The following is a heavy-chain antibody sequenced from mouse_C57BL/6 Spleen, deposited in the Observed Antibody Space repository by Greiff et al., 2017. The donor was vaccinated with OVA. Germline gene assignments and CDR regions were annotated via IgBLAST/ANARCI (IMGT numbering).Heavy chain of an antibody. V-gene: IGHV1-81*01. Sequence: LQESGAELARPGASVKLSCKASGYTFTSYGISWVKQRTGQGLEWIGEIYPRSGNTYYNEKFKGKATLTADKSSSTAYMELRSLTSEDSAVYFCAREGGWFYAMDYWGQGTSVTVSS. D-gene: IGHD2-3*01. J-gene: IGHJ4*01. CDR1: GYTFTSYG. CDR3: AREGGWFYAMDY. CDR2: IYPRSGNT.